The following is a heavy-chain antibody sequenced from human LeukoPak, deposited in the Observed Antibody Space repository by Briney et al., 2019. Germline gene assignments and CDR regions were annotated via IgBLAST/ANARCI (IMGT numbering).Heavy chain of an antibody. CDR2: ISPNSGGT. V-gene: IGHV1-2*02. J-gene: IGHJ4*02. CDR1: GYTFTGYY. Sequence: ASVKVSCKASGYTFTGYYLHWVRQAPGQGLEWMGWISPNSGGTHYAQKLQGRVTMTTDTSTSTAYMELRSLRSDDTAVYYCARDLSWTTPIDYWGQGTLVTVSS. D-gene: IGHD4-11*01. CDR3: ARDLSWTTPIDY.